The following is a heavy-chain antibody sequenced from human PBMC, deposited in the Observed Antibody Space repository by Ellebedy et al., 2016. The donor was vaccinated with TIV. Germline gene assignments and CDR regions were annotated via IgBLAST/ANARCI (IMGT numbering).Heavy chain of an antibody. CDR1: GFSFNAYG. D-gene: IGHD3-10*01. CDR3: ATDRGEGGLPSFFDS. J-gene: IGHJ4*02. CDR2: INSGSSYI. Sequence: GESLKISCVASGFSFNAYGMNWVRQAPGKGLEWISSINSGSSYIYYIASVKGRFTISRDNAKNSLSLQMDSLRAEDTAVYYCATDRGEGGLPSFFDSWGQGTLVTVST. V-gene: IGHV3-21*01.